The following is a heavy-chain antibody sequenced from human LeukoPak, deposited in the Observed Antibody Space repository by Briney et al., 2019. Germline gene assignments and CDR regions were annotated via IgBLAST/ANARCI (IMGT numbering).Heavy chain of an antibody. CDR2: IKQDGSEF. CDR3: ARDAIAAAGTNWFDP. V-gene: IGHV3-7*01. D-gene: IGHD6-13*01. J-gene: IGHJ5*02. CDR1: GFTFSTYW. Sequence: GALRLSCAASGFTFSTYWMSWVRQVPGKGLEWVAHIKQDGSEFYYVDSVKGRFTISRDNAKNSLYLQMNSLRAEDTAVYYCARDAIAAAGTNWFDPWGQGTLVTVSS.